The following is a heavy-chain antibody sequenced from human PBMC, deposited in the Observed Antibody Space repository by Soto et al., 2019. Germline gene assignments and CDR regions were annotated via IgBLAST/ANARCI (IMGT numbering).Heavy chain of an antibody. CDR2: IYSGGST. J-gene: IGHJ2*01. CDR3: AKHLHPGGYWYFDL. D-gene: IGHD3-10*01. Sequence: EVQLVETGGGLIQPGGSLRLSCAASGFTVSSNYMSWVRQAPGKGLEWVSVIYSGGSTYYADSVKGRFTISRDNSKNTLYLQMNSLRAEDTAVYYCAKHLHPGGYWYFDLWGRGTLVTVSS. V-gene: IGHV3-53*02. CDR1: GFTVSSNY.